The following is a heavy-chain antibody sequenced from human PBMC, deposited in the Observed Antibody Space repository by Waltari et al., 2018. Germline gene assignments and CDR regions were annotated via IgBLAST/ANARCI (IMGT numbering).Heavy chain of an antibody. D-gene: IGHD3-22*01. CDR2: PYYRSKWYN. CDR3: ARAAIVVVPPGYYYYYMDV. J-gene: IGHJ6*03. Sequence: QVQPQQSGPGLVKPSQTVSLPCALSGDSVTSNSAPWNWLRHSPSSGGEWLGRPYYRSKWYNDYAVSVKSRITINPDTSKNQFSLQLNTLAPEDTAVYYCARAAIVVVPPGYYYYYMDVWGKGTTVTISS. CDR1: GDSVTSNSAP. V-gene: IGHV6-1*01.